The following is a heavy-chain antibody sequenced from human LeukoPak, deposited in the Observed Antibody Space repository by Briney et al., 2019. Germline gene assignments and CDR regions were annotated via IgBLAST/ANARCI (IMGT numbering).Heavy chain of an antibody. V-gene: IGHV3-33*01. CDR3: ARGGYQEAAALDY. J-gene: IGHJ4*01. CDR2: VWYNGNNK. CDR1: GFTFSNYG. D-gene: IGHD5-18*01. Sequence: GRSLRLSCEASGFTFSNYGMHWVRQAPGKGLEWVAIVWYNGNNKYYADSVKGRFSISRDNSKNTVSLQMNSLRDEDTAVYYCARGGYQEAAALDYWGHGALVTVSS.